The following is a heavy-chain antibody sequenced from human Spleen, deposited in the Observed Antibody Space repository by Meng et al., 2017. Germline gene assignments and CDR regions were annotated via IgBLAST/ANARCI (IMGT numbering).Heavy chain of an antibody. CDR3: ARGPTTMAHDFDY. J-gene: IGHJ4*02. CDR1: GGSFSGYD. Sequence: QMQLQQWGAGLLKPSETLSLTCAVYGGSFSGYDWSWVRQPPGEGLEWIGEINHSGSTNYNPSLENRATISVDTSQNNLSLKLSSVTAADSAVYYCARGPTTMAHDFDYWGQGTLVTVSS. CDR2: INHSGST. D-gene: IGHD4-11*01. V-gene: IGHV4-34*01.